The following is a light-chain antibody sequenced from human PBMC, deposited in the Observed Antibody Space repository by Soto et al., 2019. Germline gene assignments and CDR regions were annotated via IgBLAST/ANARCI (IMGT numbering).Light chain of an antibody. CDR3: QQYGSSPLP. CDR1: QSVISSY. CDR2: GPS. V-gene: IGKV3-20*01. Sequence: ELVLTQSPGSLSLSPGERAAVSCRSRQSVISSYLAWYQQKPGQGPRLLIHGPSRRATGIPDRFSASGSGTDFTLTISRLEPEDFAVYYCQQYGSSPLPVGQGTKV. J-gene: IGKJ1*01.